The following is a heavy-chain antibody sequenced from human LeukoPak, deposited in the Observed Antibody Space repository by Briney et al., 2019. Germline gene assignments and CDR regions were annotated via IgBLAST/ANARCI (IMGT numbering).Heavy chain of an antibody. Sequence: ASVKVSCKASGYTFTSYGISWVRQAPGQGLEWMGWISAYNGNANYAQKLQGRVTMTTDTSTSTAYMELRSLRSDDTAVYYCARVMIGRYFDWLSDYYYGMDVWGQGTTVTVSS. CDR2: ISAYNGNA. CDR3: ARVMIGRYFDWLSDYYYGMDV. CDR1: GYTFTSYG. D-gene: IGHD3-9*01. V-gene: IGHV1-18*01. J-gene: IGHJ6*02.